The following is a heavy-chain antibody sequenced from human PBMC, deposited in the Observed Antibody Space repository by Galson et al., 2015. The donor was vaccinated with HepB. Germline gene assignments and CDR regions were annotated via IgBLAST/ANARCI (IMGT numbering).Heavy chain of an antibody. Sequence: SVKVSCKAAGYTFTSYDINWVRQATGQGLEWMGWMNPNSGNTVYAQKFQGRVTMTRDTSISTAYVELSGLTSEDTAIYYCAREREHYDFWNGYSFYYYYMDVWGKGTTVTVSS. V-gene: IGHV1-8*01. D-gene: IGHD3-3*01. CDR1: GYTFTSYD. CDR3: AREREHYDFWNGYSFYYYYMDV. CDR2: MNPNSGNT. J-gene: IGHJ6*03.